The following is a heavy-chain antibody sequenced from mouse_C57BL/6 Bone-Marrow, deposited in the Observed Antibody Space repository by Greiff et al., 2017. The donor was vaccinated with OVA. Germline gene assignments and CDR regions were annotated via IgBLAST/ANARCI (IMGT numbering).Heavy chain of an antibody. D-gene: IGHD6-1*01. V-gene: IGHV1-78*01. CDR3: ASSAKEAPGLDY. Sequence: VKLVESDAELVKPGASVKISCKVSGYTFTDYSIHWMKQRPEQGLEWIGYIYPRDGSTKYNEKFKGKATLTADKSSSTAYMQLNHLTSEYSAVYFWASSAKEAPGLDYWGQGTTLTVSS. CDR1: GYTFTDYS. CDR2: IYPRDGST. J-gene: IGHJ2*01.